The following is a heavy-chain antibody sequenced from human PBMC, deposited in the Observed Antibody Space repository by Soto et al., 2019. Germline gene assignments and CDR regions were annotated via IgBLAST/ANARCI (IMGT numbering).Heavy chain of an antibody. CDR1: GGSISSYY. D-gene: IGHD3-16*01. J-gene: IGHJ4*02. CDR3: ARAWGGHVEDY. Sequence: QVQLQESGPGLVKPSETLSLTCTVSGGSISSYYWSWIRQPPGKGLEWIGYIYYSGSTNYNPSLKGRVTLSVDTSKKQCSLKLSSVTAADTAVYYCARAWGGHVEDYWGQGTLVTVSS. V-gene: IGHV4-59*01. CDR2: IYYSGST.